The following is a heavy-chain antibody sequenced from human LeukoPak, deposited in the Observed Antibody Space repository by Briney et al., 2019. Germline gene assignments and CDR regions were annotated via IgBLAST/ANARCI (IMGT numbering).Heavy chain of an antibody. CDR3: ARGWFGEFNRFSDAFDI. D-gene: IGHD3-10*01. CDR2: IYHSGST. V-gene: IGHV4-39*07. J-gene: IGHJ3*02. CDR1: GGSISSGGYY. Sequence: SETLSLTCTVSGGSISSGGYYWSWIRQPPGKGLEWIGSIYHSGSTYYNPSLKSRVTISVDTSKNQFSLKLSSVTAADTAVYYCARGWFGEFNRFSDAFDIWGQGTMVTVSS.